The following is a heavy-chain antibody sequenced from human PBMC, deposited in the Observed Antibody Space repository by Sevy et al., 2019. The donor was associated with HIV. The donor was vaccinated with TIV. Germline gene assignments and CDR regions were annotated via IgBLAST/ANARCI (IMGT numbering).Heavy chain of an antibody. CDR1: GYTFSDYY. V-gene: IGHV1-2*02. D-gene: IGHD5-18*01. CDR2: INPKTGAT. Sequence: ASVKVSCKASGYTFSDYYLHWLRLAPGQGFEWMGWINPKTGATKYAQRFQGRVTLSRDTSITTAYMELSSLRSDDAALFYCARDLVRDDYSYGAIDYWGQGTLVTVSS. J-gene: IGHJ4*02. CDR3: ARDLVRDDYSYGAIDY.